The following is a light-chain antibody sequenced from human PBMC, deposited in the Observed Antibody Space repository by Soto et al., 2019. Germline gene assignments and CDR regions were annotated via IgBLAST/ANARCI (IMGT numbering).Light chain of an antibody. CDR1: QSVFYSSNNKNY. CDR3: QQYYVTPLT. J-gene: IGKJ4*01. V-gene: IGKV4-1*01. CDR2: CAS. Sequence: DIVMSQSPDSLAVSLGERATINCKSSQSVFYSSNNKNYLAWYRQRPGQPPELLIYCASTRESGVPDRFSGSGSGTDFTLTISSLQAEDVAVYYCQQYYVTPLTFGGGTKVEIK.